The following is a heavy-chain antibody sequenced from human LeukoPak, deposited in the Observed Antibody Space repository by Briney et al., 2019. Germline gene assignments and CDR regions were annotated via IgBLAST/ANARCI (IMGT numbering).Heavy chain of an antibody. D-gene: IGHD4-17*01. Sequence: GGSLRLSCAAYGFTFSTYWMHWVRQAPGKGLVWVSRINGDGTSTSTSYADSVKGRFTISRDNAKNTLYLHMNTLRAEDTAVYYCARDRDYGAPDYWGQGTLVTVSS. CDR1: GFTFSTYW. V-gene: IGHV3-74*01. CDR3: ARDRDYGAPDY. J-gene: IGHJ4*02. CDR2: INGDGTSTST.